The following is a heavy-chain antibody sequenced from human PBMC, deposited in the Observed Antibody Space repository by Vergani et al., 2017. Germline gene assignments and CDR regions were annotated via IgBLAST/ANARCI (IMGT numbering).Heavy chain of an antibody. V-gene: IGHV3-21*01. J-gene: IGHJ4*02. Sequence: VQLVESGGGLVKPGGSLRLSCAASGFTFSSYSMNWVRQAPGKGLEWVSSISSSSSYIYYADSVKGRFTISRDNAKNSLYLQMNSLRAEDTAGYYCASFYDYVWGSYGNYFDYWGQGTLVTVSS. CDR3: ASFYDYVWGSYGNYFDY. CDR2: ISSSSSYI. CDR1: GFTFSSYS. D-gene: IGHD3-16*01.